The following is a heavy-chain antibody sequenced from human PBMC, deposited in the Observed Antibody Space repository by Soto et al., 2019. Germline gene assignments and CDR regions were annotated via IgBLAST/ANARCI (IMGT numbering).Heavy chain of an antibody. CDR3: ARAGYYDFLASAFDI. D-gene: IGHD3-22*01. Sequence: SETLSLTCTVSGGSISSYYWSWIRQPPGKGLEWIGYIYYSGSTNYNPSLKSRVTISVDTSKNQFSLKLSSVTAADTAVYYCARAGYYDFLASAFDIWGQGTMVTVS. CDR2: IYYSGST. V-gene: IGHV4-59*08. CDR1: GGSISSYY. J-gene: IGHJ3*02.